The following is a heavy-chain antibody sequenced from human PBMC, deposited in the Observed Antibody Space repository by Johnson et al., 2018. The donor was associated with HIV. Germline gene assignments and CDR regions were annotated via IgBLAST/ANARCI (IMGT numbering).Heavy chain of an antibody. J-gene: IGHJ3*01. CDR3: ARMAAHVSDF. V-gene: IGHV3-69-1*01. D-gene: IGHD5-24*01. Sequence: VQLVESGGGLVKPGGSLRLSCADSGFIFSNACMSWVRQAPGKGLEWVSAISGSGGSTFYADSVKGRFTISRDNAKNSLYLQMNSLRVEDTAVYYCARMAAHVSDFWGQGTMVTVSS. CDR1: GFIFSNAC. CDR2: ISGSGGST.